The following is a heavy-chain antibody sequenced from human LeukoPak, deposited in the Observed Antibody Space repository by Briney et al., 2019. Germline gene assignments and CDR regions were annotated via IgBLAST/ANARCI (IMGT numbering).Heavy chain of an antibody. Sequence: SETLSLTCTVSGGSISSYYWSWIRQPPGKGLERIGYIYYSGSTNYNPSLKSRVTISVDTSKNQFSLKLSSVTAADTAVYYCARHPYSGYDSYYYGMDVWGQGTTVTVSS. CDR1: GGSISSYY. D-gene: IGHD5-12*01. CDR2: IYYSGST. J-gene: IGHJ6*02. CDR3: ARHPYSGYDSYYYGMDV. V-gene: IGHV4-59*08.